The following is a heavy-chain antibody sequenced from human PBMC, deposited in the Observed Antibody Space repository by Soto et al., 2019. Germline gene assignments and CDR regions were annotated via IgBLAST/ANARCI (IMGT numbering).Heavy chain of an antibody. D-gene: IGHD3-10*01. V-gene: IGHV1-18*01. CDR2: ISAYNGNT. J-gene: IGHJ3*02. CDR3: AAAMVRGVDAFDI. Sequence: ASVKVSCKASGYTFTIYGIIWVRQAPGQGLEWMGWISAYNGNTNYAQKLQGRVTTTTDTSTSTAYMELRSLRSDDTAVYYCAAAMVRGVDAFDIWGQGTMVTVSS. CDR1: GYTFTIYG.